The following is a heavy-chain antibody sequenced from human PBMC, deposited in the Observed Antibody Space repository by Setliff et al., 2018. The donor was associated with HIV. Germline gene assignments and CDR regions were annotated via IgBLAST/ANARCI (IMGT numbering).Heavy chain of an antibody. CDR3: ARGSGGWYIDNWFDP. D-gene: IGHD6-19*01. V-gene: IGHV4-4*08. Sequence: SETLSLTCTVSGGSISTYYWNWIRQSPGKGLEWIGHIYTRGSTNYNPSLKSRVTISVDTSKNQFSLKLSSVTAADTAVYYCARGSGGWYIDNWFDPWGQGTLVTVSS. CDR2: IYTRGST. CDR1: GGSISTYY. J-gene: IGHJ5*02.